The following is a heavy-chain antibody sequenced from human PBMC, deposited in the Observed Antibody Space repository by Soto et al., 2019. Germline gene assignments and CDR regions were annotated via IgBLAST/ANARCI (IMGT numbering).Heavy chain of an antibody. CDR1: GYTFTSYA. D-gene: IGHD5-18*01. Sequence: ASVKVSCKASGYTFTSYAIHWVRQAPGQRLEWMGWINAGNGNTKYSQKFQGRVTITRDTSASTAYMELSSLRSEDTAVYYCAYGYSYGYRSDAFDIWGQGTMVTVSS. CDR2: INAGNGNT. J-gene: IGHJ3*02. V-gene: IGHV1-3*01. CDR3: AYGYSYGYRSDAFDI.